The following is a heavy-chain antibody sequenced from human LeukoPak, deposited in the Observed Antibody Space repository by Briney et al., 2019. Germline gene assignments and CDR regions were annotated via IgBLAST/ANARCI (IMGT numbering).Heavy chain of an antibody. Sequence: PGGSLRLSCAASGFTFSTFAMIWVRQPPGKGLEWVSSIFPSGGEIHYADSVRGRFTISRDNSKSTLSLQMNSLRAEDTAIYYCATYRQVLFPFESGGKGPLVTVSS. CDR1: GFTFSTFA. CDR3: ATYRQVLFPFES. J-gene: IGHJ4*02. CDR2: IFPSGGEI. D-gene: IGHD2-8*02. V-gene: IGHV3-23*01.